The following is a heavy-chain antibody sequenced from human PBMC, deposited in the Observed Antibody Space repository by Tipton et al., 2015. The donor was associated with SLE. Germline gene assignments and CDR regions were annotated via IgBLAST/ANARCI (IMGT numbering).Heavy chain of an antibody. CDR2: IYTSGST. D-gene: IGHD3-22*01. J-gene: IGHJ3*02. CDR1: GDSINSHY. Sequence: TLSLTCTVSGDSINSHYWSWIRQPAEKGLEWIGHIYTSGSTNYNPSLKSRVSTSVDTSKNQFSLKLTSVTAADTAVYYCARHFPRHYDSRTYSEAFDIWGQGTMVTVSS. V-gene: IGHV4-4*08. CDR3: ARHFPRHYDSRTYSEAFDI.